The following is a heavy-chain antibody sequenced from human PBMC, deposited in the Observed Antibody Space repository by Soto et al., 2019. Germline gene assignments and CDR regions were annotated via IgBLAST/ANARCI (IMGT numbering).Heavy chain of an antibody. Sequence: QVRLQQSGPGLVKPSQTLSLTCAISGDSVSTNTAAWNWIRQSPSRGLEWLGRMYYRSKWYNDYAASVKSRININPDTSKNQFSLQLSSVTPEDTAVYYCVRDYGDYAYLDYWGQGTLVTVSS. J-gene: IGHJ4*02. CDR3: VRDYGDYAYLDY. CDR1: GDSVSTNTAA. D-gene: IGHD4-17*01. V-gene: IGHV6-1*01. CDR2: MYYRSKWYN.